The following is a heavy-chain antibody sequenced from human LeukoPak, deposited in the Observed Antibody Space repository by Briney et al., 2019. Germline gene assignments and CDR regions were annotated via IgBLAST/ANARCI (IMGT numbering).Heavy chain of an antibody. CDR2: IRYDGSNK. Sequence: GGSLRLSCAASGFTFSSYGMSWVRQAPGKGLEWVAFIRYDGSNKYYAGSVKGRFTISRENAKNSLYLQMNSLRAGDTAVYYCARDTLAAGRAFDIWGQGTMVTVSS. CDR1: GFTFSSYG. J-gene: IGHJ3*02. V-gene: IGHV3-30*02. CDR3: ARDTLAAGRAFDI. D-gene: IGHD6-25*01.